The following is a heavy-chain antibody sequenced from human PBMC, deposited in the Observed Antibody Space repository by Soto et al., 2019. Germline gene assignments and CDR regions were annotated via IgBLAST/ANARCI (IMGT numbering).Heavy chain of an antibody. J-gene: IGHJ5*02. D-gene: IGHD5-18*01. Sequence: SETLSLTCTVSGGSISSGGYYWSWIRQHPGKGLEWIGYIYYSGSTYYNPSLKSRVTISVDTSKNQFSLKLSSVTAADTAVYYCARAHVDTAMIWFDPWGQGTLVTVSS. CDR2: IYYSGST. CDR1: GGSISSGGYY. V-gene: IGHV4-31*03. CDR3: ARAHVDTAMIWFDP.